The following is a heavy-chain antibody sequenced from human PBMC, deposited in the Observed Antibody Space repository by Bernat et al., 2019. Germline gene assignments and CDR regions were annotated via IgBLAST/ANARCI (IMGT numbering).Heavy chain of an antibody. J-gene: IGHJ4*02. Sequence: EVQLLESGGGLVQPGGSLRLSCAASGFTFSSYAMSWVRQAPGKGLEWVSAISGSGGSTYYADSVKGRFTISRDNSKNTLYLQMNSLRAEDTAVYYCARDRDIVVVVAANGGLDWGQGTLVTVSS. D-gene: IGHD2-15*01. CDR3: ARDRDIVVVVAANGGLD. CDR2: ISGSGGST. V-gene: IGHV3-23*01. CDR1: GFTFSSYA.